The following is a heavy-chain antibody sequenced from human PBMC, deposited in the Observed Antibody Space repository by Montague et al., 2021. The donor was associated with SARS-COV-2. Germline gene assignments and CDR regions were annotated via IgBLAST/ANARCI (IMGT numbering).Heavy chain of an antibody. CDR2: INQSGRT. J-gene: IGHJ4*02. D-gene: IGHD3-10*01. V-gene: IGHV4-34*01. CDR1: GGSFSGYY. Sequence: SETLSLTCAIYGGSFSGYYWSWIRQPPEKGLEWIGEINQSGRTNNPSLKSRVIISVDTSKNQFSLKLSSVTAADTAVYYCAWRGSSVWGVTVSAELDYWGQGILVIVSS. CDR3: AWRGSSVWGVTVSAELDY.